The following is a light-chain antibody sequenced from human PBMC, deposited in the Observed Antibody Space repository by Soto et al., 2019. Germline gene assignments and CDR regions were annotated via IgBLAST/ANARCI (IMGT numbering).Light chain of an antibody. CDR1: QDISKH. Sequence: DVQMTQSPSSLSASVGDRVTITCQASQDISKHLSWYQQKPGKAPNLLICDASTLETGVPSRFSGSGSGTEFTFTISSLQSEYFAPYYCQQNNIHCTSGQGSKL. J-gene: IGKJ1*01. V-gene: IGKV1-33*01. CDR3: QQNNIHCT. CDR2: DAS.